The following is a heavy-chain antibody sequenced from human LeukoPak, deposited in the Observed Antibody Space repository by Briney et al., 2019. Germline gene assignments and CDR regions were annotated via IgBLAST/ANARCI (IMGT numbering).Heavy chain of an antibody. D-gene: IGHD3-3*02. J-gene: IGHJ3*02. CDR2: IYSGGST. CDR3: ARGISRTGAFDI. Sequence: GGSLRLSCAASGFTFSSYWMSWVRQAPGKGLEWVSVIYSGGSTYYADSVKGRFTISRDNSKNTLYLQMNSLRAEDTAVYYCARGISRTGAFDIWGQGTMVTVSS. V-gene: IGHV3-66*02. CDR1: GFTFSSYW.